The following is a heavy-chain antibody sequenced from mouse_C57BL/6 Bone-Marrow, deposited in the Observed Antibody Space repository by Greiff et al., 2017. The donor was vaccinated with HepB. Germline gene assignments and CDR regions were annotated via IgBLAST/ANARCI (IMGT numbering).Heavy chain of an antibody. D-gene: IGHD2-3*01. CDR1: GFSLTSYG. CDR2: IWGGGST. Sequence: VQLKESGPGLVAPSQSLSITCTVSGFSLTSYGVDWVRQPPGKGLEWLGVIWGGGSTNYNSAHMSRLSISKDNSKSQVFLKMHSLQTDDTAMYYFAKHYNAGYYGGSGYWYFDVWGTGTTVTVSS. CDR3: AKHYNAGYYGGSGYWYFDV. J-gene: IGHJ1*03. V-gene: IGHV2-9*01.